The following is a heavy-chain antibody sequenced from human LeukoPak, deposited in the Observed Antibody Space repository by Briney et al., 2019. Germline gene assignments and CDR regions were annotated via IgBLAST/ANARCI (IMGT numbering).Heavy chain of an antibody. Sequence: GGSLRLSCAASGFSFSTSWMHWVRQAPGKGLVWVSRINIDGGMIKYADSVKGRFTISRDNTKNTLYLQMNSLRVEDTAVYYCVRALTGTDDFWGQGTLVTVSS. D-gene: IGHD1-7*01. J-gene: IGHJ4*02. CDR1: GFSFSTSW. V-gene: IGHV3-74*01. CDR2: INIDGGMI. CDR3: VRALTGTDDF.